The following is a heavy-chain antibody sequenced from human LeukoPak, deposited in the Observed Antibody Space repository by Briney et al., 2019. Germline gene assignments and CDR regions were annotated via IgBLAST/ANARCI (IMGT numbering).Heavy chain of an antibody. D-gene: IGHD3-10*01. CDR1: GYSISSGYY. Sequence: SETLSLTCTVSGYSISSGYYWGWIRQPPGKGLEWIGSIYHSGSTYYNPSLKSRVTISVDTSKNQFSLKLSSVTAADTAVYYCAKDHDYYGSGSYYILWGQGTLVTVSS. J-gene: IGHJ4*02. V-gene: IGHV4-38-2*02. CDR3: AKDHDYYGSGSYYIL. CDR2: IYHSGST.